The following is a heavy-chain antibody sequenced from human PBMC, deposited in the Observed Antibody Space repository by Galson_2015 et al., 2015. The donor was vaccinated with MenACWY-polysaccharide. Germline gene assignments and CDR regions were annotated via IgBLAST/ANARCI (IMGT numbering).Heavy chain of an antibody. CDR2: IKSKPNGGTI. V-gene: IGHV3-15*01. CDR3: ARPSYSSSWNPFDY. Sequence: SLRLSCAGSGFIFSNAWMNWVRQAPGKGLEWVGRIKSKPNGGTIEYAAPVKGRFTISRDDSKNTVYVQMNSLKTEDTAMYYCARPSYSSSWNPFDYWGQGTLVTVSS. D-gene: IGHD6-13*01. J-gene: IGHJ4*02. CDR1: GFIFSNAW.